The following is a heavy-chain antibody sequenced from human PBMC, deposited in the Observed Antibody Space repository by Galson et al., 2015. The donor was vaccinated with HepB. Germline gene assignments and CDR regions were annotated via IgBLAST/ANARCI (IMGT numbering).Heavy chain of an antibody. CDR3: ARDPGLVVPAEYGMDV. V-gene: IGHV3-30*04. Sequence: SLRLSCAAYGFTFSLYAMHWVRQAPGKGLEWVAGISYDGRITYYADSVKGRLTIPRDNSLNTLYLEMNSLRPEDTAVYYCARDPGLVVPAEYGMDVWGQGTTVIVSS. D-gene: IGHD2-15*01. CDR2: ISYDGRIT. J-gene: IGHJ6*02. CDR1: GFTFSLYA.